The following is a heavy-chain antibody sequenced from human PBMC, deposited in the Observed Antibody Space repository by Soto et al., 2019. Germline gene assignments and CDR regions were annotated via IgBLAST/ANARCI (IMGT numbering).Heavy chain of an antibody. Sequence: EVQLVESGGGLVQPGGSLRLSCAASGFTLSDNWIHWVRRAPGKGLVWVSRINSDGSSVTYADSVKGRFTLSRDNAKKTWFLQMDSLRVEDTAMYYCVRAPEQRPLDYWGQGTLVTVSS. CDR1: GFTLSDNW. CDR2: INSDGSSV. J-gene: IGHJ4*02. D-gene: IGHD6-25*01. V-gene: IGHV3-74*03. CDR3: VRAPEQRPLDY.